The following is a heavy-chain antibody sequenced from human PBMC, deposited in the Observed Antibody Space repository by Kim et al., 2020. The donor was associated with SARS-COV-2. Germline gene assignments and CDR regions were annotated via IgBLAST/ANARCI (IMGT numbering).Heavy chain of an antibody. CDR2: INHSGST. Sequence: SETLSLTCAVYGGSFSGYYWSWIRQPPGKGLDWIGEINHSGSTNYNPSLKSRVTISVDTSKNQFSLKLSSVTAADTAVYYCARGKTYYYDSSGYFASHPRPLDYWGQGTLVTVSS. CDR3: ARGKTYYYDSSGYFASHPRPLDY. V-gene: IGHV4-34*01. CDR1: GGSFSGYY. J-gene: IGHJ4*02. D-gene: IGHD3-22*01.